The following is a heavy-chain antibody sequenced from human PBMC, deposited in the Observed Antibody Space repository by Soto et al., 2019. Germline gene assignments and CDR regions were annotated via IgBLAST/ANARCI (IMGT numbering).Heavy chain of an antibody. CDR1: GFTFTSSA. D-gene: IGHD3-10*01. J-gene: IGHJ3*02. CDR2: IVVGSGNT. CDR3: AADYGFEDAFDM. V-gene: IGHV1-58*02. Sequence: GASVKLSCKASGFTFTSSAMQWVRHARGQRLEWIGWIVVGSGNTNYAQKFQERVTITRDMSTSTAYMELSSLRSEDTAVYYCAADYGFEDAFDMWGQRTMVTVSS.